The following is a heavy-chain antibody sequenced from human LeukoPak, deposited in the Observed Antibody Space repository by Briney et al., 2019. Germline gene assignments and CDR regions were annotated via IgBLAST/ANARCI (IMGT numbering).Heavy chain of an antibody. V-gene: IGHV3-23*01. Sequence: GGPLSLSCAAPGFTFSSISMSWVRKAQGKGLEWVSSISSSGGNTYYPDSVKGRFTISRDNSKNTMYLQMNSLRAEDTAVYYCAKDRPTWPIDYWGQGTLVTVSS. CDR3: AKDRPTWPIDY. CDR2: ISSSGGNT. CDR1: GFTFSSIS. D-gene: IGHD5-12*01. J-gene: IGHJ4*02.